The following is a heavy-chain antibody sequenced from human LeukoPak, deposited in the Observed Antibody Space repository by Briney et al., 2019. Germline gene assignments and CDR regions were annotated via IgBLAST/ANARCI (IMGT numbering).Heavy chain of an antibody. CDR3: ARGVGKYQLLFGAFDV. CDR1: GYTFISYG. J-gene: IGHJ3*01. CDR2: ISPYTTKT. Sequence: ASVKVSCKASGYTFISYGITWVRQAPGQGLEWMGWISPYTTKTNYAQSLQGRVTMTTDTSTSTAYMELSSLRSEDTAVYYCARGVGKYQLLFGAFDVWGQGTMVTVSS. D-gene: IGHD2-2*01. V-gene: IGHV1-18*01.